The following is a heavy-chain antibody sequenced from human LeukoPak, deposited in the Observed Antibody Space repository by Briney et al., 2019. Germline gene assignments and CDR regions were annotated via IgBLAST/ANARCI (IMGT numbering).Heavy chain of an antibody. D-gene: IGHD3-22*01. CDR2: FYPGVGT. J-gene: IGHJ6*03. V-gene: IGHV4-4*07. CDR3: ARLKFYDSTGYSPGHYMDV. CDR1: GGPMFSYY. Sequence: SETLSLTCTVSGGPMFSYYWSWIRQTAGKGLEWIGRFYPGVGTDYNPSLTSRVTMSVGTSKNQFALKLSAVTAADTAVYYCARLKFYDSTGYSPGHYMDVWGKGTTVTVSS.